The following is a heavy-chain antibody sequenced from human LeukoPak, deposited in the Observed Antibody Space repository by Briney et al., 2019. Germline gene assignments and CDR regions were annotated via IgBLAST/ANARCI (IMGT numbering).Heavy chain of an antibody. D-gene: IGHD1-26*01. CDR2: IYPGDSDT. J-gene: IGHJ4*02. V-gene: IGHV5-51*01. CDR3: ARPESGSYVY. Sequence: GESLQISCQGSGSSFTSYWIGWVRQLPGKGLEWMGIIYPGDSDTRYSPSFQGQVTISADKSISTAYLQWSSLKASDTAMYYCARPESGSYVYWGQGTLVTVSS. CDR1: GSSFTSYW.